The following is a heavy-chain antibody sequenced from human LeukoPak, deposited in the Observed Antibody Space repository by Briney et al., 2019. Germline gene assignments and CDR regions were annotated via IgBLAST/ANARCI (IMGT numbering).Heavy chain of an antibody. D-gene: IGHD3-10*01. J-gene: IGHJ5*02. CDR2: INPSGGST. V-gene: IGHV1-46*01. CDR1: GYTFTSYY. CDR3: ARERITMVRGADCFDP. Sequence: ASVKVSCKASGYTFTSYYMLWVRQAPGQGLEWMGIINPSGGSTSYAQKFQGRVTMTRDTSTSTVYMELSSLRSEDTAVYYCARERITMVRGADCFDPWGQGTLVTVSS.